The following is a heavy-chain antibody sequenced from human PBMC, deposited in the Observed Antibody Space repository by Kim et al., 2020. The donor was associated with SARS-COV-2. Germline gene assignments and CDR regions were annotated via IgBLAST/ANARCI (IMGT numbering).Heavy chain of an antibody. V-gene: IGHV1-8*01. D-gene: IGHD3-9*01. J-gene: IGHJ4*02. CDR1: GYTFTSYD. Sequence: ASVKVSCKASGYTFTSYDINWVRQATGQGLEWMGWMNPNSGNTGYAQKFQGRVTMTRNTSISTAYMELSSLRSEDTAVYYCARGILTGYWPREYYFDYWGQGTLVTVSS. CDR3: ARGILTGYWPREYYFDY. CDR2: MNPNSGNT.